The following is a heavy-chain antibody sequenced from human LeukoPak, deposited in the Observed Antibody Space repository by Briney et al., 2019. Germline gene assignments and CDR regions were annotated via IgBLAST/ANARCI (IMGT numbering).Heavy chain of an antibody. Sequence: SETLSLTCTVYGGSISSYYWSWIRQPAGKGLEWIGRIYTSGSTNYNPSLKSRVTMSVDTSKNQFSLKRSSVTAADTAVYYCASDYYDSSGYYFDYWGQGTLVTVSS. CDR1: GGSISSYY. CDR2: IYTSGST. D-gene: IGHD3-22*01. CDR3: ASDYYDSSGYYFDY. J-gene: IGHJ4*02. V-gene: IGHV4-59*10.